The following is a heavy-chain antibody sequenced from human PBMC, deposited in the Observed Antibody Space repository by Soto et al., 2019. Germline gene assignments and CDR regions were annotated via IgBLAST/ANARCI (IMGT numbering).Heavy chain of an antibody. J-gene: IGHJ4*02. CDR1: GFTFTRYS. CDR2: ISSTTNYI. V-gene: IGHV3-21*06. Sequence: EVQLVESGGGLVKPGGSLRLSCAASGFTFTRYSMNWVRQAPGKGLEWVSSISSTTNYIYYGDSMKGRFTISRDNAKNSLYLEMNSLRAEDTAVYYCARAGGTTVTGLWHFDSWGQGTLVTVSS. CDR3: ARAGGTTVTGLWHFDS. D-gene: IGHD4-17*01.